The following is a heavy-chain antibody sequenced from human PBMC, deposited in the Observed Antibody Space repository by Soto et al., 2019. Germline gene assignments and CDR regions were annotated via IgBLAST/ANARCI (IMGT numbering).Heavy chain of an antibody. Sequence: EEQLLESGGDLVQPGGSLRLSCVASGITFRSRAMSWVRQAPGEGLEWVAVITDTGGDAKYADSVRGRFTISRDNSKNTLYLQMNSLRVEDSAVYYCARAVAGTGDYWGQGTLVTVSS. CDR3: ARAVAGTGDY. CDR1: GITFRSRA. CDR2: ITDTGGDA. J-gene: IGHJ4*02. D-gene: IGHD6-19*01. V-gene: IGHV3-23*01.